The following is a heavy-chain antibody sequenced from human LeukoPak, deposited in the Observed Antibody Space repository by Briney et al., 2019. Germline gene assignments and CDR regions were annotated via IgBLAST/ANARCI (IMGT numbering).Heavy chain of an antibody. CDR3: ARERAGDVDY. J-gene: IGHJ4*02. CDR1: GFNFGVVA. Sequence: GGSLRLSCATSGFNFGVVAMDWIRQAPGEGLEWVGFIRHREYGGTAEYAASVNGRFAISRDDSKSIVYLQMNDLRTEDTGVYYCARERAGDVDYWGLGTLVTVSS. CDR2: IRHREYGGTA. V-gene: IGHV3-49*03.